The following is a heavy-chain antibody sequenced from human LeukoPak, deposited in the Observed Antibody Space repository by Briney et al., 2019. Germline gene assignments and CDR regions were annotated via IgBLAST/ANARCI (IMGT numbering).Heavy chain of an antibody. Sequence: SETLSLTCTVSGGSISSSSYYWGWIRQPPGKGLEWIGSIYYSGSTYYNPSLKSRVTISVDTSKNQFSLKLSSVTAADTAVYYCAREGVIGAFDIWGQGTMVTVSS. CDR3: AREGVIGAFDI. V-gene: IGHV4-39*07. D-gene: IGHD3-10*01. CDR1: GGSISSSSYY. J-gene: IGHJ3*02. CDR2: IYYSGST.